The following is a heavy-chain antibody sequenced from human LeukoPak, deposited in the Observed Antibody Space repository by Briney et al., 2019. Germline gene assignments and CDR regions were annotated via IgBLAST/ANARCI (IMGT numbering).Heavy chain of an antibody. CDR3: AREPRYYYDSSDYYYFDY. CDR1: GGTFSSYA. V-gene: IGHV1-69*05. CDR2: IIPIFGTA. D-gene: IGHD3-22*01. J-gene: IGHJ4*02. Sequence: SVKVSCKASGGTFSSYAISWVRQAPGQGLEWMGRIIPIFGTANYAQKFQGRVTITTDESTSTAYMELSSLRSEDTAVYYCAREPRYYYDSSDYYYFDYWGQGTLVTVSS.